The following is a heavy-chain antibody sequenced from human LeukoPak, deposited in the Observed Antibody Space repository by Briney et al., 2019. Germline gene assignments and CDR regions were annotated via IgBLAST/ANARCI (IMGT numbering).Heavy chain of an antibody. CDR3: ASYYYDSSGYPAPLDH. CDR1: GGTFSSYA. V-gene: IGHV1-69*13. J-gene: IGHJ4*02. CDR2: IIPIFGTA. Sequence: SVKVSCKASGGTFSSYAISWVRQAPGQGLEWMGGIIPIFGTANYAQKFQGRVTITADESTSTAYMELSSLRSEDTAVYYCASYYYDSSGYPAPLDHWGQGTLVTVSS. D-gene: IGHD3-22*01.